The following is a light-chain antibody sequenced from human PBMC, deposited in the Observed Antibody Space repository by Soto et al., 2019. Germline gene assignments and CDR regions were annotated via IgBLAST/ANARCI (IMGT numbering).Light chain of an antibody. Sequence: QPVLTQPPSASGTPGQRVTISCSGSSANIGTNYVYWYQQLPGTAPKLLIYRNDQRPSGVPDRFSGSKSGTSASLAISGLRSEDEAAYYCAAWDDSLSAVVFGGGTKVTVL. CDR3: AAWDDSLSAVV. J-gene: IGLJ2*01. CDR1: SANIGTNY. V-gene: IGLV1-47*01. CDR2: RND.